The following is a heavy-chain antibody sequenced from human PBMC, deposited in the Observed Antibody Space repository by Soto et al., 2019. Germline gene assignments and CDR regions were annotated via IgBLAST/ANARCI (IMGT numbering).Heavy chain of an antibody. CDR3: AHRVLRTVFGLVTTTAIYFDF. CDR2: MYWDADK. Sequence: QITLNESGPTVVRPTETLTLTCRFSGFSLTTSGVGVGWIRQSPGKAPEWLALMYWDADKRYSASLKSRLTITNDTSKNQVVLTVSDLDPTDTATYYCAHRVLRTVFGLVTTTAIYFDFWGQGTPVAVSS. CDR1: GFSLTTSGVG. D-gene: IGHD3-3*01. J-gene: IGHJ4*02. V-gene: IGHV2-5*02.